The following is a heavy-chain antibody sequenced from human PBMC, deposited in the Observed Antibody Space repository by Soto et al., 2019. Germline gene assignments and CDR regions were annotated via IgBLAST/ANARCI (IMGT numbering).Heavy chain of an antibody. CDR2: MYPGDSDT. Sequence: PVESLKISCKGSGYSFTSYWIGWLREMPVKGLERIGMMYPGDSDTRYSPSFQGQVTISADKSISTAYLQSSILKASDTPMYYCARLNVVATTDYHSGMDVWGQRTTVTVSS. CDR1: GYSFTSYW. V-gene: IGHV5-51*01. D-gene: IGHD5-12*01. J-gene: IGHJ6*02. CDR3: ARLNVVATTDYHSGMDV.